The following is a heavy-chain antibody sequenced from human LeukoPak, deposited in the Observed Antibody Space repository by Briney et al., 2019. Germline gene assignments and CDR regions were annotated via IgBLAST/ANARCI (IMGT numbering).Heavy chain of an antibody. V-gene: IGHV3-74*01. CDR3: ARGGLRNWYFDL. D-gene: IGHD5-12*01. Sequence: AGGSLRLSCAASGFTFSSYWMHWVRQAPWKGLVWVSRLNSDGTNTYHADSVKGRVTIPRDNAKNTVYLEMNSLRAEDTAVYYCARGGLRNWYFDLWGRGTLVTVSS. CDR2: LNSDGTNT. CDR1: GFTFSSYW. J-gene: IGHJ2*01.